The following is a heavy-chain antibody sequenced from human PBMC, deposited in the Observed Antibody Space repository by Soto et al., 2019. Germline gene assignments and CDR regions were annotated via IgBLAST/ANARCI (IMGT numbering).Heavy chain of an antibody. CDR2: IYWDDEK. Sequence: QITLKESGPPLVKTTETLTLTCTFSGFSLSTRGVGVGWIRQPPGKALEWLALIYWDDEKRYSPSLSSRLTITNDTSRNQVVLTMTNMDPMDTATYFCARSVPRKKFDSWGQGSLVTVSS. V-gene: IGHV2-5*02. CDR3: ARSVPRKKFDS. J-gene: IGHJ5*01. CDR1: GFSLSTRGVG.